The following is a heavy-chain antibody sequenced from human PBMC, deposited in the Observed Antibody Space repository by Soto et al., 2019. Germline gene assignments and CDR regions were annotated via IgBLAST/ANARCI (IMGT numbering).Heavy chain of an antibody. CDR2: ISWNRATI. D-gene: IGHD3-3*01. Sequence: EVQLVESGGGLVQPGRSLRLSCAASGFTFGDYAMHWVRQVPGRGLEWVSGISWNRATIEYADSVKGRFTISRDNAKNSLYLQMDSLRAEDAALYFCVKDSYSDFWHTYYTGAGAFDFWGQGTMVTVSS. J-gene: IGHJ3*01. CDR3: VKDSYSDFWHTYYTGAGAFDF. V-gene: IGHV3-9*01. CDR1: GFTFGDYA.